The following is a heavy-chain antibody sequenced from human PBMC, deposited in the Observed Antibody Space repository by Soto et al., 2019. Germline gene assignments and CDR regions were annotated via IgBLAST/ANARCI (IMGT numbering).Heavy chain of an antibody. J-gene: IGHJ4*02. Sequence: PSETLSLTCTVSGASMRTGGYYWSWIRQHPGKGLEWIGYTLYSGRTHYNPSLQSRVTMSVDTSKNQFSLNLTSVTAADTAVYLCARDAPPFDYWGQGILVTGSS. CDR3: ARDAPPFDY. V-gene: IGHV4-31*03. CDR1: GASMRTGGYY. CDR2: TLYSGRT.